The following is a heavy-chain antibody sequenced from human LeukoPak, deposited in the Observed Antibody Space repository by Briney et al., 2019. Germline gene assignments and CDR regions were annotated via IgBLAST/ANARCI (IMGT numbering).Heavy chain of an antibody. Sequence: SETLSLTCAVYGGSFSGYYWSWIRQPPGKGLEWIGEINHSGSANYNPSLKSRVTISGDTSKNQFSLKLSSVTAADTAVYYCAKGLRIDYWGQGTLVTVSS. J-gene: IGHJ4*02. CDR2: INHSGSA. CDR3: AKGLRIDY. CDR1: GGSFSGYY. V-gene: IGHV4-34*01.